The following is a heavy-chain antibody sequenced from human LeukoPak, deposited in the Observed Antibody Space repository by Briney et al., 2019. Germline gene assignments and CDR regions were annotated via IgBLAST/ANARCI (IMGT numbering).Heavy chain of an antibody. CDR1: GNTFTGYY. D-gene: IGHD4-17*01. J-gene: IGHJ4*02. CDR3: ASSAMTTVTTKGDY. V-gene: IGHV1-2*06. Sequence: ASVKVSCKASGNTFTGYYMHWVRQAPGQGLEWMGRINPNSGGTNYAQKFQGRVTMTRDTSISTAYMELSRLRSDDTAVYYCASSAMTTVTTKGDYWGQGTLVTVSS. CDR2: INPNSGGT.